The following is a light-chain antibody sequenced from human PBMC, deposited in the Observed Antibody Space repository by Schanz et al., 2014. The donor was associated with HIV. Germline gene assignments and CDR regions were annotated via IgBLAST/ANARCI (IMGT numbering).Light chain of an antibody. CDR1: QSVRSN. V-gene: IGKV3-20*01. CDR2: GAS. CDR3: QQYGSSTGT. J-gene: IGKJ2*01. Sequence: ETMMTQSPATLSVSPGETATLSCRASQSVRSNLAWYQQKPGQAPRLLIYGASSRASGIPDRFSGSGSGTDFTLTISRLEPEDVAVYFCQQYGSSTGTFGQGTKVEIK.